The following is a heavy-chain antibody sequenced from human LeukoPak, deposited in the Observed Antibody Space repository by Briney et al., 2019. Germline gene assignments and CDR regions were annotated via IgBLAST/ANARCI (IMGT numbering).Heavy chain of an antibody. Sequence: ASVKVSCKASGYTFTAHHIHWVRQAPGQGLEWMGIINPSGGSISYAQKFQGRVTMTRDTSTSTVYMELSSLRSEDTAVYYCARGSSIVVAVEYYFDYWGQGTLVTVSS. CDR2: INPSGGSI. CDR1: GYTFTAHH. D-gene: IGHD6-19*01. CDR3: ARGSSIVVAVEYYFDY. V-gene: IGHV1-46*01. J-gene: IGHJ4*02.